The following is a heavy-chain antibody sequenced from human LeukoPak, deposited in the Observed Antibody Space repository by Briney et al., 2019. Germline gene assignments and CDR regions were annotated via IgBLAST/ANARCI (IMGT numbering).Heavy chain of an antibody. CDR2: ISGDSHST. Sequence: GGSLRLSCAASGFTFDDYAMHWVRPAPGKGLAWVSLISGDSHSTFYADSVKGRFTISRDNSKNSLYLQMNSLRNDDTALYYCARDTEGYIYGYYYYGTDVWGQGTTVTVSS. J-gene: IGHJ6*02. CDR3: ARDTEGYIYGYYYYGTDV. CDR1: GFTFDDYA. V-gene: IGHV3-43*02. D-gene: IGHD5-18*01.